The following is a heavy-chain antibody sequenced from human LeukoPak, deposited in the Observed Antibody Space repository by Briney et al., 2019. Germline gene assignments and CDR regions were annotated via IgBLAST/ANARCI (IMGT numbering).Heavy chain of an antibody. CDR1: GFTFSSYT. D-gene: IGHD6-13*01. V-gene: IGHV3-23*01. CDR3: ASRPRRYSSSWYHFDY. Sequence: GGSLRLSCAASGFTFSSYTMNWVRQAPGKGPEWVSAISGSGGSTYYPDSVKGRFTISRDNSKNTLYLQMNSLRAEDTAVYYCASRPRRYSSSWYHFDYWGQGTLVTVSS. CDR2: ISGSGGST. J-gene: IGHJ4*02.